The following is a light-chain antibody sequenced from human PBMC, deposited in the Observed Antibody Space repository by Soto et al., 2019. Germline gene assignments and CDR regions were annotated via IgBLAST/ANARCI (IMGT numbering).Light chain of an antibody. CDR1: QDISYH. J-gene: IGKJ2*01. V-gene: IGKV1-33*01. CDR2: DES. Sequence: DIQMTQFPSSLSASVGERVTITCQASQDISYHVNWYQQKPGRAPKLLINDESDLETGVPSRFSGRGSVTDFVFTITSLQPEYIATYYYQKYYNLQYTFGRGTMLEIK. CDR3: QKYYNLQYT.